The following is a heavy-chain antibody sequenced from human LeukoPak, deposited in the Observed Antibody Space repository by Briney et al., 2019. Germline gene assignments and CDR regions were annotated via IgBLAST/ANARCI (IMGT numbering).Heavy chain of an antibody. Sequence: SETLSPICTVSGGSLSSNYWSWIRQSPGKGLEWIAYIYYSATPSTNYNPSLKSRVIISVDTSKNQFSLKLTSVTAADTAVYYCARGFSGWTRYDYWGQGTLVTVSS. CDR3: ARGFSGWTRYDY. CDR1: GGSLSSNY. CDR2: IYYSATPST. J-gene: IGHJ4*02. D-gene: IGHD6-19*01. V-gene: IGHV4-59*12.